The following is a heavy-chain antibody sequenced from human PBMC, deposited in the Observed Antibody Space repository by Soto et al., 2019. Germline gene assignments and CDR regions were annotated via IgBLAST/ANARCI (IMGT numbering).Heavy chain of an antibody. J-gene: IGHJ4*02. CDR2: ISSSGKYI. V-gene: IGHV3-21*01. Sequence: GGSLRLSCAASGFTFNTYTMNWVRQAPGKGLEWVSSISSSGKYIYYADSMEARFTISRDNAKNSLYLQMNSLRAEDTAVYYCARGLEGFDYWGQGTLVTVSS. CDR3: ARGLEGFDY. CDR1: GFTFNTYT.